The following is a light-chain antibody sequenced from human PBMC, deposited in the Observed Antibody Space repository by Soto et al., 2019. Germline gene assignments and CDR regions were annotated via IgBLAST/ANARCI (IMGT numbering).Light chain of an antibody. Sequence: DIQMTQSPSSLSASVGDRVTITCRAIQSISSYLNWYQQKPGKAPKLLIYAASSLQSGVPSRFSGSGSGTDFTLTISSLQPEDFATYYCQQSYSTPLRITFGQGTRLEI. V-gene: IGKV1-39*01. J-gene: IGKJ5*01. CDR1: QSISSY. CDR2: AAS. CDR3: QQSYSTPLRIT.